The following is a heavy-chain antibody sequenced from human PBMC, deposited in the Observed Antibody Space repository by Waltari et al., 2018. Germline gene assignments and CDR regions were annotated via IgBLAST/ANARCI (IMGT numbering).Heavy chain of an antibody. Sequence: QVHLVQSGAEVRKPGSSVKVSCEASGGTFGTDAISWVRQAPGQGLEWMGGIIPIEGTPNYAQKVQGRVNVAADELTTTAYMELSSLRSDDTAVYYCAKRIVGGPFDVWGQGTMVTVSS. CDR2: IIPIEGTP. V-gene: IGHV1-69*12. CDR1: GGTFGTDA. J-gene: IGHJ3*01. CDR3: AKRIVGGPFDV. D-gene: IGHD1-26*01.